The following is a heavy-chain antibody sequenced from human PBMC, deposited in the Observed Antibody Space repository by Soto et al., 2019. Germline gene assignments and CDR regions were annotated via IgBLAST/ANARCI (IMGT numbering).Heavy chain of an antibody. J-gene: IGHJ4*02. V-gene: IGHV1-8*01. D-gene: IGHD3-10*01. CDR1: GYTFTGYD. CDR3: ARGVNSRDYVDY. CDR2: MNPNSGNT. Sequence: ASVKVSCKASGYTFTGYDINWVRQATGQGLEWMGWMNPNSGNTGYAQKFQGRVTMTRNTSISTAYMELSSLRSEDTAVYYCARGVNSRDYVDYWGQGTLVTVSS.